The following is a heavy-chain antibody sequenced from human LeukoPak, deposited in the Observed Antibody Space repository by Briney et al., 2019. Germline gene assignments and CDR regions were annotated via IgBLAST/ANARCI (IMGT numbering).Heavy chain of an antibody. J-gene: IGHJ4*02. V-gene: IGHV3-11*04. CDR2: ISSDGTAN. D-gene: IGHD6-13*01. CDR3: AREFWYRLEI. CDR1: GFIFSDYY. Sequence: PEGSLRLSCAASGFIFSDYYMSWIRQAPGKGLEFVAYISSDGTANYYADSVKGRFTISGDNAQNSVHLEITNLRAEDTAVYYCAREFWYRLEIWGQGTVVTVSS.